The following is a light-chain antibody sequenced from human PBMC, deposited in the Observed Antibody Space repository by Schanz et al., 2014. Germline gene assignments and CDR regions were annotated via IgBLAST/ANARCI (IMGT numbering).Light chain of an antibody. Sequence: QSALTQPASVSGSPGQSITISCTGTSRDVGGNNFVSWYQQYPGKAPKLMICDVSNRPSGVSNRFSGSKSGNTASLTISGLQAEDEADYYCSSYTTALSVVFGGGPPVTVL. J-gene: IGLJ2*01. CDR3: SSYTTALSVV. CDR2: DVS. CDR1: SRDVGGNNF. V-gene: IGLV2-14*01.